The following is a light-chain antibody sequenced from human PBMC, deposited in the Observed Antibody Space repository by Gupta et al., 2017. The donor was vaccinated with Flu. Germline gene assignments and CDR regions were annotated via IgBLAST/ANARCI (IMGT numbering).Light chain of an antibody. V-gene: IGKV1-9*01. J-gene: IGKJ2*01. CDR2: RAS. Sequence: PSLLSASIGERVTITCRASQDISVYLAWYQQTPGKAPKLLISRASTVQGGVPSRFSGSGSGADFSLTIVSLQPEDFASYYCQQLHTYPYNFGQGTRLEIK. CDR1: QDISVY. CDR3: QQLHTYPYN.